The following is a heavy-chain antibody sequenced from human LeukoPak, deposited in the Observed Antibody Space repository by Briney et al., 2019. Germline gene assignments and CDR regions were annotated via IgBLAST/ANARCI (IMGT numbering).Heavy chain of an antibody. J-gene: IGHJ5*02. CDR1: GGSISSSSYY. D-gene: IGHD3-10*01. Sequence: PSETLSLTCTVSGGSISSSSYYWGWIRQPPGKGLEWIGSIYYSGSTYYNPSLKSRVTISVDTSKNQFSLKLSSVTAADTAVYYCARHVRGTMARGRNWFDPWGQGTLVTVSS. V-gene: IGHV4-39*01. CDR2: IYYSGST. CDR3: ARHVRGTMARGRNWFDP.